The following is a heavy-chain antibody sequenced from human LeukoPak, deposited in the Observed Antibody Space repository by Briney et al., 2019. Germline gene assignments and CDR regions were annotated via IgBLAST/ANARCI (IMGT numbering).Heavy chain of an antibody. CDR2: IYYSGST. CDR1: GGSISSGDYY. Sequence: PSETLSLTCTVSGGSISSGDYYWSWIRQPPGKGLEWIGYIYYSGSTYYNPSLKSRVTISVDTSKNQFSLKLSSVTAADTAVYYCARDPLGGALDYWGQGTLVTVSS. V-gene: IGHV4-30-4*01. D-gene: IGHD2-21*01. CDR3: ARDPLGGALDY. J-gene: IGHJ4*02.